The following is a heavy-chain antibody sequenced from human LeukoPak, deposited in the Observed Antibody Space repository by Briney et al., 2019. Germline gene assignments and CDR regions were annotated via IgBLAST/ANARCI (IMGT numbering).Heavy chain of an antibody. J-gene: IGHJ4*02. CDR2: ISGSGGST. Sequence: PGGSLRLSCAASGFTFSSYAMSWVRQAPGKGLEWVSAISGSGGSTYYADSVKGRFTISRDNSKNTLYLQMNSLRAEDTAVYYCAKDNLVLYYDSSGPFDYWGQGTLVTVSS. CDR1: GFTFSSYA. D-gene: IGHD3-22*01. V-gene: IGHV3-23*01. CDR3: AKDNLVLYYDSSGPFDY.